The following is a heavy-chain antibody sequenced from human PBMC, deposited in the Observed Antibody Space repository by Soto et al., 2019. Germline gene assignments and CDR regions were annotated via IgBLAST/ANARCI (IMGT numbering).Heavy chain of an antibody. Sequence: EVQLLESGGGLVQPGGSLRLSCAASGFTFSSYAMSWVRQAPGKGLEWVSGISNSGGGTYYADSVKGRFTLSRDNSKNTLYLQMNSLRADDTAVYYCANRVYHGDFDYWGQGTLDTVSS. V-gene: IGHV3-23*01. D-gene: IGHD2-2*01. CDR3: ANRVYHGDFDY. CDR1: GFTFSSYA. J-gene: IGHJ4*02. CDR2: ISNSGGGT.